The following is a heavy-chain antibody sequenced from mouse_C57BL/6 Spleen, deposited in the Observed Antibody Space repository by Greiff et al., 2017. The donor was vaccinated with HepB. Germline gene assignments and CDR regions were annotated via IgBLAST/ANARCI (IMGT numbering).Heavy chain of an antibody. Sequence: VQLKESGPELVKPGASVKISCKASGYAFSSSWMNWVKQRPGKGLEWIGRIYPGDGDTNYNGKFKGKATLTADKSSSTAYMQLSSLTSEDSAVYFCARSGDYGNFDYWGQGTTLTVSS. D-gene: IGHD2-1*01. CDR3: ARSGDYGNFDY. CDR2: IYPGDGDT. CDR1: GYAFSSSW. J-gene: IGHJ2*01. V-gene: IGHV1-82*01.